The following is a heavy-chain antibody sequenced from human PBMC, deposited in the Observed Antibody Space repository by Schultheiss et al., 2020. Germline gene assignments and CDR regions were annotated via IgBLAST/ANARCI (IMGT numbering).Heavy chain of an antibody. Sequence: GGSLRLSCAASGFTFSSYEMNWVRQAPGKGLEWVSYISSSGSTIYYADSVKGRFTISRDNAKNSLYLQMNSLRAEDTAVYYCARDPSLSILEWYYGMDVWGQGTTVNVSS. CDR1: GFTFSSYE. CDR3: ARDPSLSILEWYYGMDV. V-gene: IGHV3-48*03. J-gene: IGHJ6*02. D-gene: IGHD3-3*01. CDR2: ISSSGSTI.